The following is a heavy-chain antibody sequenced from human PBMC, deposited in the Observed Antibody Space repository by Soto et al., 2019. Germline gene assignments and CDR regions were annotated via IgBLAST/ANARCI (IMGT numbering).Heavy chain of an antibody. CDR3: ARGRYGDY. CDR1: GYTFTSYG. D-gene: IGHD1-1*01. J-gene: IGHJ4*02. CDR2: ISAHNGNT. Sequence: QVHLVQSGAEVKKPGASVKVSCKASGYTFTSYGITWVRQAPGQGLEWMGWISAHNGNTDDAQKLQGRVMVTRDTSTSTAYMELRSLRSDDTAVYYCARGRYGDYWGQGALVTVSS. V-gene: IGHV1-18*01.